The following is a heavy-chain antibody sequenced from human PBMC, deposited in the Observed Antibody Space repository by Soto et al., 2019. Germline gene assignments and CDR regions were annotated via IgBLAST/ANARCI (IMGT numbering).Heavy chain of an antibody. CDR1: GFTFSSYG. D-gene: IGHD1-7*01. Sequence: GALRLSCAASGFTFSSYGMHWVRQAPGKGLEWVAVISYDGSNKYYADSVKGRFTISRDNSKNTLYLQMNSLRAEDTAVYYCASRGNYGSIDYWGQGTLVTVSS. J-gene: IGHJ4*02. CDR3: ASRGNYGSIDY. V-gene: IGHV3-30*03. CDR2: ISYDGSNK.